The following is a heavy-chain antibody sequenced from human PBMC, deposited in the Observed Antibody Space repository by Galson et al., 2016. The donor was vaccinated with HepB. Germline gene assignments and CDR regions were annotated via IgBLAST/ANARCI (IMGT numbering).Heavy chain of an antibody. CDR1: GGPFSGYY. CDR2: ISYSGNT. Sequence: SETLSLTCAVYGGPFSGYYWSWIRQPPGKGLEWIGEISYSGNTNYNPSLKTRITMSVDTSRNQFSLRVTSVTAEDTAVYYCARAGWCSVGGCSYFGYWGQGNLITVSS. D-gene: IGHD2-15*01. CDR3: ARAGWCSVGGCSYFGY. V-gene: IGHV4-34*01. J-gene: IGHJ4*02.